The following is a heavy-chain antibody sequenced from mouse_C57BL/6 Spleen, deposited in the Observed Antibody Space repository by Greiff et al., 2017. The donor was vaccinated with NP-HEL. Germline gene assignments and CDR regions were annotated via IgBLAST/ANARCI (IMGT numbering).Heavy chain of an antibody. J-gene: IGHJ4*01. CDR3: ARHLDYYAMDY. CDR1: GYSFTSYW. CDR2: IDPSDSYT. Sequence: QVQLQQPGAELVMPGASVKLSCKASGYSFTSYWMHWVKQRPGQGLEWIGEIDPSDSYTNYNQKFKGKSTLTVDKSSSTAYMQLSSLTSEDSAVYYCARHLDYYAMDYWCQGTSVTVSS. V-gene: IGHV1-69*01.